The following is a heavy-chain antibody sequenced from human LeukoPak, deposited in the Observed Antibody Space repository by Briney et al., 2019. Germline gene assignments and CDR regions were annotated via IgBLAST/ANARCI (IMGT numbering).Heavy chain of an antibody. CDR2: IYPGDSDT. CDR3: ARQNDFRLDY. D-gene: IGHD3-3*01. Sequence: GESLKISCKGSGYAFSSYWIGRVRQMPGKGLEWMGIIYPGDSDTRYSPSLQGQVTISVDTSIGTAYLQWSSLKASDTAIYYCARQNDFRLDYWGQGTLVTVSS. J-gene: IGHJ4*02. V-gene: IGHV5-51*01. CDR1: GYAFSSYW.